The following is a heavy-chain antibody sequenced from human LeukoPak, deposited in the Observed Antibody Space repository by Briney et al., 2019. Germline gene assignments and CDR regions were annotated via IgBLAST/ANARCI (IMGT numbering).Heavy chain of an antibody. CDR3: AREGQWRSFDI. CDR2: ISSSSSTI. V-gene: IGHV3-48*04. CDR1: GFTFSSYG. D-gene: IGHD6-19*01. Sequence: GGSLRLSCAASGFTFSSYGMTWVRQAPGKGLEWVSYISSSSSTIYYADSVKGRFTISRDNAKNSLYLQMSSLRAEDTAVYYCAREGQWRSFDIWGQGTMVTVSS. J-gene: IGHJ3*02.